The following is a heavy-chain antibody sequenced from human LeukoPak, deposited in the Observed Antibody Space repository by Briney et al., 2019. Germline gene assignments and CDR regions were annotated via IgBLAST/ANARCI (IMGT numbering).Heavy chain of an antibody. Sequence: SSETLSLTCTVSGGSISSSSDYWGWIRQAPGKGLEWIGSIYYHENTYYNSSLKSRVTISVDTSKNQFSLKLSSVTAADTAVYYCARGSPIWFGEYYFDYWGQGTLVTVSS. CDR1: GGSISSSSDY. V-gene: IGHV4-39*07. CDR3: ARGSPIWFGEYYFDY. J-gene: IGHJ4*02. CDR2: IYYHENT. D-gene: IGHD3-10*01.